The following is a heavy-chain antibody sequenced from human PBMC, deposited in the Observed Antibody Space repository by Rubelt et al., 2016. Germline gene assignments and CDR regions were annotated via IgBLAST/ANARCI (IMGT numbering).Heavy chain of an antibody. D-gene: IGHD1-26*01. J-gene: IGHJ4*02. Sequence: QVQLQESGPGLVKPSETLSLTCTVSGGSISSSNYYWGCIRQSPGKGLEWIGSIYHRGSTYYNPSLKSLVTILVDTSKNQFSLKLSSVTAAETAVYYCARGNSGSYDFDYWGQGTLVTVSS. V-gene: IGHV4-39*07. CDR3: ARGNSGSYDFDY. CDR2: IYHRGST. CDR1: GGSISSSNYY.